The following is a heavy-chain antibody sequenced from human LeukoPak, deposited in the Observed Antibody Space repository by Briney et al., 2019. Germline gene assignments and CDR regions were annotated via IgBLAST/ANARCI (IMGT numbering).Heavy chain of an antibody. J-gene: IGHJ2*01. D-gene: IGHD7-27*01. V-gene: IGHV3-23*01. CDR1: GFTFSSYA. CDR2: ISGSGSSA. CDR3: ASWGVLRYFDL. Sequence: PGGSLRLSCAASGFTFSSYAMTWVRQAPGEGLQWVSDISGSGSSAYYADSVRGRFTISRDNAKNSLYLQMNSLRAEDTAVYYCASWGVLRYFDLWGRGTLVTVSS.